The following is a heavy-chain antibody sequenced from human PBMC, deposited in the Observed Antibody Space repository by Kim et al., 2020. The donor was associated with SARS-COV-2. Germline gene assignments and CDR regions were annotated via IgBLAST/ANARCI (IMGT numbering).Heavy chain of an antibody. Sequence: GGSLRLSCAASGFTFDEYAIHWVRQVPGKSLEWVALSSADGRRSYYADSVRGRFTLSRDNNRNSLYLQMTGLRPEDSALYYCAKVHSSAWHSYCMDVWG. CDR2: SSADGRRS. D-gene: IGHD6-13*01. CDR3: AKVHSSAWHSYCMDV. J-gene: IGHJ6*03. V-gene: IGHV3-43*02. CDR1: GFTFDEYA.